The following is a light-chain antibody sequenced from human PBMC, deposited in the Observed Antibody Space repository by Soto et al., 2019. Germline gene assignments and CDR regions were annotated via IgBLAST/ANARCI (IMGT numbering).Light chain of an antibody. CDR2: EVR. Sequence: QSVLTQPASVSGAPGQWITISCTGTSSDIGSYNYVAWYQQFPGKTPKRIIYEVRNRPSGVSFRFSGSNSGNTASLTISGLQAEDEADYYCISYRGSDTSYVVGTGTKLTVL. CDR3: ISYRGSDTSYV. CDR1: SSDIGSYNY. J-gene: IGLJ1*01. V-gene: IGLV2-14*01.